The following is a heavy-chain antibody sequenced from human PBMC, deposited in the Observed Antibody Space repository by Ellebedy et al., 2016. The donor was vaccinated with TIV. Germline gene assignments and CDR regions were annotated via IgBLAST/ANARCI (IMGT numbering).Heavy chain of an antibody. CDR2: INHSGNT. CDR3: ARGLARDF. Sequence: SETLSLTCGVSGGSFSGYYWHWIRQPPGKGLEWIGEINHSGNTNYNPSLKGRLTVSIDTSKNQFSLNLNSVTAADTAVYYCARGLARDFWGQGTLVTVSS. J-gene: IGHJ4*02. CDR1: GGSFSGYY. V-gene: IGHV4-34*01.